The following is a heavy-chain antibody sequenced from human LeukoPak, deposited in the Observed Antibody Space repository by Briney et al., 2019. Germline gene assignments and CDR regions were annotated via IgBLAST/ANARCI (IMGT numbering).Heavy chain of an antibody. CDR1: GFTFSNYA. Sequence: GGSLRLPCAAAGFTFSNYAMRWVRRAPGKGLEWVSNIGGSGDTISSEDAVKVRFTISRENSKSTLSLHLQRLRLEDKSVYYCSKDLEMATIRGYFDYWGQGTLVTVSS. V-gene: IGHV3-23*01. CDR2: IGGSGDTI. CDR3: SKDLEMATIRGYFDY. J-gene: IGHJ4*02. D-gene: IGHD5-24*01.